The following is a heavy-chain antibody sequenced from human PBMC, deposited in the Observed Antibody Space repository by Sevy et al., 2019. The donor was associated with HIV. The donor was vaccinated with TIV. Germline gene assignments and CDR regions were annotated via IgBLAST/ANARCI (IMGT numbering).Heavy chain of an antibody. V-gene: IGHV3-30-3*01. CDR1: GFTFSSYA. D-gene: IGHD1-26*01. CDR2: ISYDGSNK. J-gene: IGHJ3*02. Sequence: GGSLRLSCAASGFTFSSYAMHWVRQAPGKGLEWVAVISYDGSNKYYADSVKDRFTISRDNSKNTLYLQMNSLRAEDTAVYYCARDGRKWELLHAFDIWGQGTMVTVSS. CDR3: ARDGRKWELLHAFDI.